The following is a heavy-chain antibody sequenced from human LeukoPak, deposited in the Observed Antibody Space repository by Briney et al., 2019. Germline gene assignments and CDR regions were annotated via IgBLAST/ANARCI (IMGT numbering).Heavy chain of an antibody. J-gene: IGHJ4*02. CDR1: GFTFSSYG. Sequence: PGRSLRLSCAASGFTFSSYGMHWVRQAPGKGLEWVAVISYDGSNKYYADSVKGRFTISRDNSKNTLYLQMNSLRAEDTAVYYCAKPGPQYYFDYWGQGTLVTVSS. D-gene: IGHD4-11*01. CDR2: ISYDGSNK. V-gene: IGHV3-30*18. CDR3: AKPGPQYYFDY.